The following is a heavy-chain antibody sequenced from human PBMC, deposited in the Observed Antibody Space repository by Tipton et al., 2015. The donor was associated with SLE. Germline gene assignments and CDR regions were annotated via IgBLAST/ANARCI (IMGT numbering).Heavy chain of an antibody. CDR3: ARDSSRWNPSWYIDL. D-gene: IGHD6-13*01. J-gene: IGHJ2*01. CDR2: MNHDESVK. V-gene: IGHV3-7*01. CDR1: GFSFSIYW. Sequence: SLRLSCAASGFSFSIYWMSWVRQAPGKGLEWVANMNHDESVKEYVDSVEGRFTVSRDNSKNTLYLQMNSLRVDDTAVYYCARDSSRWNPSWYIDLWGRGTLVTVSS.